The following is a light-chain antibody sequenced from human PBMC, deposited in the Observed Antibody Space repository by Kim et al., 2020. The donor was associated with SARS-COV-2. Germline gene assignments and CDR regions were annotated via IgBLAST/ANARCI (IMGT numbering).Light chain of an antibody. CDR2: GAS. V-gene: IGKV3-20*01. Sequence: SPGERATPSCRASQSITSRYLAWYRQKPGQAPRLLIFGASNRATGIAERFSGSGSGTDFTLTISRLEPEDFAVYYCQQYDTSVWTFGQGTKVDIK. CDR3: QQYDTSVWT. J-gene: IGKJ1*01. CDR1: QSITSRY.